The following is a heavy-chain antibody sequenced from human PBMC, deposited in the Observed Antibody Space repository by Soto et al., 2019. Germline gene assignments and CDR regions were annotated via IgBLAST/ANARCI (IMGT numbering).Heavy chain of an antibody. CDR1: GGSISSSSYY. D-gene: IGHD2-2*01. CDR2: IYYSGST. Sequence: PSETLSLTCTVSGGSISSSSYYWGWIRQPPGKGLEWIGSIYYSGSTYYNPSLKSRVTISVDTSKNQFSLKLSSVTAADTAVYYCARSVVVVPAAIDWFDPWGQGTLVTVSS. J-gene: IGHJ5*02. V-gene: IGHV4-39*01. CDR3: ARSVVVVPAAIDWFDP.